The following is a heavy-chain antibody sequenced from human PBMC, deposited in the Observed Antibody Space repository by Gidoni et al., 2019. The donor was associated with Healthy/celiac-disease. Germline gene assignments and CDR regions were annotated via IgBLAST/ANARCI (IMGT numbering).Heavy chain of an antibody. D-gene: IGHD3-10*01. Sequence: EVQLVEPGGGLVKPGGSLRLSCPASGFTFRNAWMSWVRQAPGKGLEWVGRIKSKTDGGTTDYAAPVKGRFTISRDDSKNTLYLQMNSLKTEDTAVYYCLTYYYGSGIYYGGHDYWGQGTLVTVSS. V-gene: IGHV3-15*01. CDR1: GFTFRNAW. J-gene: IGHJ4*02. CDR2: IKSKTDGGTT. CDR3: LTYYYGSGIYYGGHDY.